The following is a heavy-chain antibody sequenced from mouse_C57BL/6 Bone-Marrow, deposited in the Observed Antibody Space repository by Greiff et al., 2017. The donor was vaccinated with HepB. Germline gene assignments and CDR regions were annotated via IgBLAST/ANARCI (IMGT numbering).Heavy chain of an antibody. CDR1: GYTFTSYW. J-gene: IGHJ3*01. CDR3: ARKPFAY. Sequence: VQLQQPGAELVRPGTSVKLSCKASGYTFTSYWMHWVKQRPGQGLEWIGVIDPSDSYTNYNQKFKGKATLTVDTSSSTAYMQLSSLTSEDSAVYYCARKPFAYWGQGTLVTGSA. CDR2: IDPSDSYT. V-gene: IGHV1-59*01.